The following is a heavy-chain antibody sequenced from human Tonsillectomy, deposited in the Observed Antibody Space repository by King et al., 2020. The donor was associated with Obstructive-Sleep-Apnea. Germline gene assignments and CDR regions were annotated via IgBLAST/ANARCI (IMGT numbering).Heavy chain of an antibody. Sequence: VQLVESGGGLVQPGGSLRVSCAASGFTFTYYSMNWVRQAPGKGLEWVSYISSSSDTIYNADSVKGRFTVSRDNAKNSLYLQMNSLRAEDTAVYYCARGEDFWTGYYDYWGQGILGTVSS. CDR3: ARGEDFWTGYYDY. CDR2: ISSSSDTI. J-gene: IGHJ4*02. V-gene: IGHV3-48*04. D-gene: IGHD3/OR15-3a*01. CDR1: GFTFTYYS.